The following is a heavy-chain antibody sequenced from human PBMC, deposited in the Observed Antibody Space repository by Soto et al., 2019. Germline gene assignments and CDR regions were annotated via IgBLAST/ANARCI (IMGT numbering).Heavy chain of an antibody. CDR1: GYSFTNYW. CDR3: ARTYSGSNYAFEY. J-gene: IGHJ4*02. D-gene: IGHD1-26*01. CDR2: IYPDDSDT. V-gene: IGHV5-51*01. Sequence: EVQLVQSGAEVKKPGESLKISCKSSGYSFTNYWIGWVRQMPGKGLDWMGIIYPDDSDTRYSPSFQGHVTISADESISSAYLQWSSLKASDSALYYCARTYSGSNYAFEYWGQGTLVTVSS.